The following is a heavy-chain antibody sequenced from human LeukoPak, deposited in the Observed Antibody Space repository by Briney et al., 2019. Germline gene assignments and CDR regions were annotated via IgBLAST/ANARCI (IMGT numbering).Heavy chain of an antibody. CDR3: AKARLRAHDAFDI. J-gene: IGHJ3*02. Sequence: GGSLRLSCAASGFTFSSYAMSWVRQAPGKGLEWVSAISGSGGSTYYADSVKGRFTISRDNSKNTLYLQMNNLRAEDTAVYYCAKARLRAHDAFDIWGQGTMVTVSS. V-gene: IGHV3-23*01. CDR1: GFTFSSYA. D-gene: IGHD1-26*01. CDR2: ISGSGGST.